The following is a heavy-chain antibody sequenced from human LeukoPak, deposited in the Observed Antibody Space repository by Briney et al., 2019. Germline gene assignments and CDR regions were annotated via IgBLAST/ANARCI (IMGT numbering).Heavy chain of an antibody. Sequence: SETLSLTCAVYGGSFSGYYWSWIRQPPGKGLEWIGEINHSGSTNYNPSLKSRVTISVDTSKNQFSLKLSSVTAADTAVYYCARGIHYDFWSGYYRYFDYWGQGTLVTVSS. V-gene: IGHV4-34*01. D-gene: IGHD3-3*01. CDR3: ARGIHYDFWSGYYRYFDY. J-gene: IGHJ4*02. CDR1: GGSFSGYY. CDR2: INHSGST.